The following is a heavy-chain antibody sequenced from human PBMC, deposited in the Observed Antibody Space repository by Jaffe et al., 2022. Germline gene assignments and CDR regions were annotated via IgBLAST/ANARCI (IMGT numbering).Heavy chain of an antibody. CDR2: ISYDGSNK. CDR1: GFTFSSYG. V-gene: IGHV3-30*18. D-gene: IGHD5-12*01. CDR3: AKNRYSGYDYRNYFDY. Sequence: QVQLVESGGGVVQPGRSLRLSCAASGFTFSSYGMHWVRQAPGKGLEWVAVISYDGSNKYYADSVKGRFTISRDNSKNTLYLQMNSLRAEDTAVYYCAKNRYSGYDYRNYFDYWGQGTLVTVSS. J-gene: IGHJ4*02.